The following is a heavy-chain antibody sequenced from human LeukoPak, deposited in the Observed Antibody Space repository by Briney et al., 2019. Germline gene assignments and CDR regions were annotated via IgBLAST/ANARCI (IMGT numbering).Heavy chain of an antibody. CDR3: ARANFLYCSSSTCLFDY. CDR1: GYTFTDYY. D-gene: IGHD2-2*01. Sequence: ASVTVSCTASGYTFTDYYMHWVRQAPGQGVEWMGWINPNGGDTNYAQKFQGRVTMTRDTSISTAHMEVSRLRSDDTAVYYCARANFLYCSSSTCLFDYWGQGTLVTVS. CDR2: INPNGGDT. J-gene: IGHJ4*02. V-gene: IGHV1-2*02.